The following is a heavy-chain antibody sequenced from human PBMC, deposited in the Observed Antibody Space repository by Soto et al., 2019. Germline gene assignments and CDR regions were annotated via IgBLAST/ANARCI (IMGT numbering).Heavy chain of an antibody. CDR2: TYYRSKWYN. CDR3: ARGALYSSSWYIGGSYYYYGTDV. CDR1: GDSVSSNSAA. D-gene: IGHD6-13*01. V-gene: IGHV6-1*01. Sequence: SQTLSLTCAISGDSVSSNSAAWNWIRQSPSRGLEWLGRTYYRSKWYNDYAVSVKSRITINPDTSKNQFSLQLNSVTPEDTAVYYCARGALYSSSWYIGGSYYYYGTDVWGQGTTVTVSS. J-gene: IGHJ6*02.